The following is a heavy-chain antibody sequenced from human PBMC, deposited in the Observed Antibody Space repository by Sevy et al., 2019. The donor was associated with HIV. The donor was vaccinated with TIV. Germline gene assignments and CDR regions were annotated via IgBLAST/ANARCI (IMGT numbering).Heavy chain of an antibody. CDR1: GFTFSSYS. Sequence: GGSLRLSCAASGFTFSSYSMNWVRQAPGKGLEWVSSISSSSSYIYYADSVKGRFTISRDNAKNSLYLQMNSLRAEDTAGYYCARDGECSSTSCYLFSAGMDVWGQGTTVTVSS. J-gene: IGHJ6*02. D-gene: IGHD2-2*01. CDR2: ISSSSSYI. CDR3: ARDGECSSTSCYLFSAGMDV. V-gene: IGHV3-21*01.